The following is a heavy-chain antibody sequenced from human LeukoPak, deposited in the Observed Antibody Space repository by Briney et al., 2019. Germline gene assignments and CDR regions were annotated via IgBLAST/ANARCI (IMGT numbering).Heavy chain of an antibody. D-gene: IGHD6-13*01. CDR1: GGSISSSSYY. CDR3: ARGGGYGSSWSY. V-gene: IGHV4-39*07. J-gene: IGHJ4*02. CDR2: IYYSGST. Sequence: SETRSLTCTVSGGSISSSSYYWGWIRQPPGKGLEWIGSIYYSGSTDYNPSLKSRVTMSVDTSKNQFSLRLSSVTAADTAVYYCARGGGYGSSWSYWGQGTLVTVSS.